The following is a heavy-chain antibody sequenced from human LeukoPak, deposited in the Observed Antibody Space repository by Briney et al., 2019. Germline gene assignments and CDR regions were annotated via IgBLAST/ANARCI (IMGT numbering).Heavy chain of an antibody. CDR2: INPKSGGT. V-gene: IGHV1-2*06. J-gene: IGHJ4*02. D-gene: IGHD1-26*01. CDR3: ARETYNGRYYYFDY. Sequence: ASVKVSCKASEYTFIDYYIHWVRQAPGQGLEWMGRINPKSGGTNHAQKFQGRVTMTRDTSISTAYMELSSLRSDDTAVYFCARETYNGRYYYFDYWGQGTLVTVSS. CDR1: EYTFIDYY.